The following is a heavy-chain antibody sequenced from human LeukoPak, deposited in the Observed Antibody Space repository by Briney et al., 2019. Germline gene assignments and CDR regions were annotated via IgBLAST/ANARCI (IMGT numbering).Heavy chain of an antibody. CDR2: IIPIFGTA. CDR3: AVNLVATTLAWAY. J-gene: IGHJ4*02. D-gene: IGHD5-12*01. Sequence: ASVKVSCKASGGTFSSYAISWVRQAAGQGLEWMGGIIPIFGTANYAQKFQGRVTITADESTSTAYMELSRLRSEDTAVYSCAVNLVATTLAWAYWGQGTLVTVSS. CDR1: GGTFSSYA. V-gene: IGHV1-69*13.